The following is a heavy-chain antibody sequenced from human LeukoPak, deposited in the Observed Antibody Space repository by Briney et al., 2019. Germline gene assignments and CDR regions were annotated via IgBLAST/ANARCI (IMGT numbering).Heavy chain of an antibody. Sequence: PGGSLRLSCAASGFSFSDYWMSWVRQAPGRGLEWVGNINRDGSQNSSVDSVKGRFTISRDNAKNSLYLQMNSLGAEDTALYYCAREVTASSFDILGQGTMVTVSS. CDR3: AREVTASSFDI. J-gene: IGHJ3*02. CDR2: INRDGSQN. D-gene: IGHD2-21*02. CDR1: GFSFSDYW. V-gene: IGHV3-7*01.